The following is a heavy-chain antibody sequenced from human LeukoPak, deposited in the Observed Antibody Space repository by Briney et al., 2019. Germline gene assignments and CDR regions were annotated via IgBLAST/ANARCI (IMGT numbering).Heavy chain of an antibody. Sequence: GASVKVSCKASGYTFTGYYMHWVRQAPGQGLEWMGWVNPNSGGTNYAQKFQGRVTMTRDTSISTAYMELSRLRSDDTAVYYCAREQIHTTKTFDYWGQGTLVTVSS. D-gene: IGHD1-1*01. J-gene: IGHJ4*02. CDR2: VNPNSGGT. V-gene: IGHV1-2*02. CDR1: GYTFTGYY. CDR3: AREQIHTTKTFDY.